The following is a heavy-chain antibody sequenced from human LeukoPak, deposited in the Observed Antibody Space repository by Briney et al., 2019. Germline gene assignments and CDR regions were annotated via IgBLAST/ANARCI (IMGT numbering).Heavy chain of an antibody. CDR1: GFTFSSYA. CDR3: VKDKGITGTTMYKIPRYYYYGMDV. Sequence: GGSLRLSCSASGFTFSSYAMHWVRQAPGKGLEYVSAISSNGGSTYYADSVKGRSTVSRDNSKNTLYLQMSSLRAEDTAVYYCVKDKGITGTTMYKIPRYYYYGMDVWGKGTTVTVSS. D-gene: IGHD1-20*01. V-gene: IGHV3-64D*06. CDR2: ISSNGGST. J-gene: IGHJ6*04.